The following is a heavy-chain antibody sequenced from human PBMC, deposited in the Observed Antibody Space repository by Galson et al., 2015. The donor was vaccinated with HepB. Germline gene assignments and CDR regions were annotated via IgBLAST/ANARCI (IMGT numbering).Heavy chain of an antibody. CDR1: GYSFTSSW. Sequence: VKKPGESLKISCKGSGYSFTSSWIGWVRQMPGKGLEWMGIIYPADSDTRYSPSFQGQVTISADKSISTAYLHWSSLKVSDTAMYYCARHPFSMASDHWGQGTLVTVSS. D-gene: IGHD2/OR15-2a*01. CDR2: IYPADSDT. V-gene: IGHV5-51*01. J-gene: IGHJ5*02. CDR3: ARHPFSMASDH.